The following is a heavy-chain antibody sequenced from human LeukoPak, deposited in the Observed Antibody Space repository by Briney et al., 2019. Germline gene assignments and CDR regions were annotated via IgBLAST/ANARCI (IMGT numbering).Heavy chain of an antibody. J-gene: IGHJ4*02. CDR2: IIPILGIA. V-gene: IGHV1-69*02. Sequence: GASVKVSCKASGGTFSSYTISWVRQAPGQGLGWMGRIIPILGIANYAQKFQGRVTITADKSTSTAYMELSSLRSEDTAVYYCATDRRRTNTAMADYWGQGTLVTVSS. D-gene: IGHD5-18*01. CDR3: ATDRRRTNTAMADY. CDR1: GGTFSSYT.